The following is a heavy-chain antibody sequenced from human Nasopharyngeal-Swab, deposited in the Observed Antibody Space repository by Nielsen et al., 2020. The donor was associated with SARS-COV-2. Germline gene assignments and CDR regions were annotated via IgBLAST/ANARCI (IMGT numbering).Heavy chain of an antibody. CDR2: IKQDGSEK. J-gene: IGHJ6*02. D-gene: IGHD3-10*01. V-gene: IGHV3-7*03. Sequence: GGQPAGKGLEWVVNIKQDGSEKYYVDSVKGRFTISRDNAKNSLYLQMNSLRAEDNAAYYCAREWFGDHTPPTYCYGMDGWGQGTTVTVSS. CDR3: AREWFGDHTPPTYCYGMDG.